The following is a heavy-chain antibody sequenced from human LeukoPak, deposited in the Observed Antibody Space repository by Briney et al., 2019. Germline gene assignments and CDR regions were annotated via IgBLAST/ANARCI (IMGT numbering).Heavy chain of an antibody. D-gene: IGHD6-19*01. CDR2: ISYDGSNK. Sequence: GGSLRLCRAASGFTFSSYAMHWVRQAPGKGLEWVAVISYDGSNKYYADSVKGRFTISRDNSKNTLYLQMNSLRAEDTAVYYCASETFPHIAVAGNPSYWGQGTLVTVSS. J-gene: IGHJ4*02. CDR3: ASETFPHIAVAGNPSY. V-gene: IGHV3-30*04. CDR1: GFTFSSYA.